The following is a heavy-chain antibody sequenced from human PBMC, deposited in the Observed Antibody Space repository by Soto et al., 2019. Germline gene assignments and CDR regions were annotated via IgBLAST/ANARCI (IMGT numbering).Heavy chain of an antibody. J-gene: IGHJ5*02. CDR2: VSTYNGNT. V-gene: IGHV1-18*01. D-gene: IGHD6-6*01. CDR1: GYTFFSYG. CDR3: ARKSSSSSWFDP. Sequence: QVQLVQSGAEVKKPGASVKVSCKASGYTFFSYGISWVRQAPGQGLEWMGWVSTYNGNTNYAQELQDRVTMTTDTSTRTAYMELRSLRSDDTAVYYCARKSSSSSWFDPWGQGTLVTVTS.